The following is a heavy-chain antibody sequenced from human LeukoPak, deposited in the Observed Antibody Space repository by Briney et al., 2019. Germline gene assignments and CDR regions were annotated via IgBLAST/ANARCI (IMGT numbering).Heavy chain of an antibody. CDR3: ARRRGRNDAFDI. CDR2: FYIRGST. Sequence: PSETLSLTCDVSDYYISSGYYWGWVRPPPGKGLEWIESFYIRGSTYYNPSLKSRVTISVDTSKNQFSLKLSSVTAADTAVYYCARRRGRNDAFDIWGQGTMVTVSS. J-gene: IGHJ3*02. CDR1: DYYISSGYY. D-gene: IGHD2-15*01. V-gene: IGHV4-38-2*01.